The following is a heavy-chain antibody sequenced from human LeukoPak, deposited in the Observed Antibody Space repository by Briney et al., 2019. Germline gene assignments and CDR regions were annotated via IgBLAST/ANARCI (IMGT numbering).Heavy chain of an antibody. V-gene: IGHV4-39*01. J-gene: IGHJ4*02. CDR1: GGSISSSSYY. D-gene: IGHD4-17*01. CDR2: IYYSGST. CDR3: ARGGYGDNLFDY. Sequence: SETLSLTCTVSGGSISSSSYYWGWIRQPPGKGLEWIGSIYYSGSTYYNPSLKSRVTISVDTSKNQLSLKLSSVAAADTAVYYCARGGYGDNLFDYWGQGTLVTVSS.